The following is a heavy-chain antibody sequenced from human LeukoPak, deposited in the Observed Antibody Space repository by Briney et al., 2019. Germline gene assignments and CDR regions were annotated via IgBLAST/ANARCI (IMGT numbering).Heavy chain of an antibody. D-gene: IGHD6-19*01. CDR3: AKTAAVAASPYYYYGMDV. J-gene: IGHJ6*02. V-gene: IGHV3-23*01. Sequence: GGSLRLSCAASGFTFSTYAMSWVRQAPGKGLEWVSAISGSGGTTYYADSVKGRFTISRDNSKNTLYLQMNSLRAEDTAVYYCAKTAAVAASPYYYYGMDVWGQGTTVTVSS. CDR1: GFTFSTYA. CDR2: ISGSGGTT.